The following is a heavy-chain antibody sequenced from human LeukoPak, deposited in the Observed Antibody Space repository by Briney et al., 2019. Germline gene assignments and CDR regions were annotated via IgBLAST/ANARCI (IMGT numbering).Heavy chain of an antibody. CDR1: GFIFNSYW. V-gene: IGHV3-48*01. Sequence: GGSLRLSCAASGFIFNSYWMNWVRQAPGKGLEWVSYISNTGSTTYYADSVKGRFTISTDNAKNSLYLQMNTLRAEDTAVYYCVRDGAVVTSGNYPWRYFQHWGQGTLVTVAS. J-gene: IGHJ1*01. CDR3: VRDGAVVTSGNYPWRYFQH. D-gene: IGHD3-10*01. CDR2: ISNTGSTT.